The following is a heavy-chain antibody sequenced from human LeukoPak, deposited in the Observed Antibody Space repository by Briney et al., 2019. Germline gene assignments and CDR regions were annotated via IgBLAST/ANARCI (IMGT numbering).Heavy chain of an antibody. D-gene: IGHD6-25*01. CDR1: GFTFSSYW. Sequence: PGGSLRLSCAASGFTFSSYWMSWVRQAPGKGLEWVANIKQDGSEKYYVDSVKGRFTISRDNVNNSLYLQLNNLRVEDTAMYYCAREAAYWGQGTRVTVSS. CDR3: AREAAY. V-gene: IGHV3-7*03. J-gene: IGHJ4*02. CDR2: IKQDGSEK.